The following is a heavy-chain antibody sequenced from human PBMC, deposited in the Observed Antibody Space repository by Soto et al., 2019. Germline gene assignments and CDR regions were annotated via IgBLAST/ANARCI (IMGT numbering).Heavy chain of an antibody. CDR2: IYYSGST. CDR3: ARDLRGSSTSRPWDYYGMDV. V-gene: IGHV4-61*08. J-gene: IGHJ6*02. Sequence: PETLSLTCAVSGGSVSSSVQYWSWIRQPPGKGLEWIGNIYYSGSTNYNPSLKSRVTISVDTSKNQFSLKLSSVTAADTAVYYCARDLRGSSTSRPWDYYGMDVWGQGTTVTVSS. CDR1: GGSVSSSVQY. D-gene: IGHD2-2*01.